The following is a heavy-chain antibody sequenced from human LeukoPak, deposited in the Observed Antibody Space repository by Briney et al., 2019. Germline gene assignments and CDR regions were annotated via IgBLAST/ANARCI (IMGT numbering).Heavy chain of an antibody. Sequence: GGSLRLSCVASGFTFNNYAMCWVRQALGKGLEWVSAIIRSGGSTYYADSVKGRFTISRDNSKNTLYLQMNSLRAEDTAVYYCAKDGRIAVAGADWFDPWGQGTLVTVSS. D-gene: IGHD6-19*01. V-gene: IGHV3-23*01. CDR1: GFTFNNYA. J-gene: IGHJ5*02. CDR3: AKDGRIAVAGADWFDP. CDR2: IIRSGGST.